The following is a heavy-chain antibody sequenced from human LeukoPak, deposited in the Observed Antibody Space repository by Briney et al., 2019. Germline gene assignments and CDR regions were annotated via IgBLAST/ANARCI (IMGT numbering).Heavy chain of an antibody. CDR3: ARDRAIDY. D-gene: IGHD3-10*01. CDR2: FNSDTGNT. CDR1: GYTLTNYA. V-gene: IGHV1-3*01. J-gene: IGHJ4*02. Sequence: ASVKVSCKASGYTLTNYAIHWVRQAPGQRLEWMGWFNSDTGNTDYSQKFQGRVTMTRDTSTSTVYMELSSLRSEDTAVYYCARDRAIDYWGQGTLVTVSS.